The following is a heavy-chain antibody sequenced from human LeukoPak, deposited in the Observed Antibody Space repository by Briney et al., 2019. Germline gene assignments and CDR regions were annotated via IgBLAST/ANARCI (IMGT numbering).Heavy chain of an antibody. V-gene: IGHV1-18*01. CDR3: ARDWYCSGGSCYDCFDP. CDR1: GYTFTSYG. J-gene: IGHJ5*02. CDR2: ISTWDGDT. D-gene: IGHD2-15*01. Sequence: ASVKVSCKASGYTFTSYGVSWVRQAPGQGLEWMGWISTWDGDTNYAQNFQGRVTLTTDTSTTTAYMEVRSLRSDDTAVYYCARDWYCSGGSCYDCFDPWGQGTLVIVSS.